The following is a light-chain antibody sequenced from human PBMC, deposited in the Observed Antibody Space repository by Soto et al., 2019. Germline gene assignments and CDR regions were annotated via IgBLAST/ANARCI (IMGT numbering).Light chain of an antibody. CDR1: QSVSYY. Sequence: EVVLTQFPANLSLSPGESATLSCRASQSVSYYLAWYQHKPGQAPRLLIYDVSKMATGIPARFSGGGSGTDFTLTISSLEPEDSAVYYCQQRSNWPALTFGGGTKVEI. J-gene: IGKJ4*01. CDR2: DVS. CDR3: QQRSNWPALT. V-gene: IGKV3-11*01.